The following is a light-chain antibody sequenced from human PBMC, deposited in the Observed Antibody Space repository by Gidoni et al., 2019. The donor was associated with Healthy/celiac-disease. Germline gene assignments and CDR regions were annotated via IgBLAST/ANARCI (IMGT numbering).Light chain of an antibody. V-gene: IGKV3-11*01. Sequence: ENVLTTSPDTLSLSPGARATLSRRARQSVSSYLAWCQQQPCQAPRLLIYDASNKAPGIPARFSSSGSETTFALTISSLEPADFAVYYCQQRSNWPALTFGGGTKVEIK. J-gene: IGKJ4*01. CDR1: QSVSSY. CDR3: QQRSNWPALT. CDR2: DAS.